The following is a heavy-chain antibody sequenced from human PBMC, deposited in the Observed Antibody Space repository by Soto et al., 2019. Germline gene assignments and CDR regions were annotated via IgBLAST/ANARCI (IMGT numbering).Heavy chain of an antibody. D-gene: IGHD1-1*01. Sequence: GGSLRLSCAASGFNFSTHGIHWVRQFPGKGLEWAAVISYNGNNKFYADSVKGRFTISRDESKNTVYLEMNSLTPDDTAIYYYAKVATTPTGSNNWFDPWGQGTLVTVSS. CDR2: ISYNGNNK. CDR1: GFNFSTHG. V-gene: IGHV3-30*18. CDR3: AKVATTPTGSNNWFDP. J-gene: IGHJ5*02.